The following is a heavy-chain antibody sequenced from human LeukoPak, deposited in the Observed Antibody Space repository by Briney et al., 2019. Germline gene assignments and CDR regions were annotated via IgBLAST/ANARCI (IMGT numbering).Heavy chain of an antibody. CDR2: ISAYNGDT. Sequence: ASVKVSCKASGYTFTSYGVSWVRQAPGQGLEWMGWISAYNGDTNYAQKLQGRVTMTTDTSTSTAYMELRSLRSDDTAVYYCARVMHYYDSSGYYSDYYYGMDVWGQGTTVTVSS. V-gene: IGHV1-18*01. CDR3: ARVMHYYDSSGYYSDYYYGMDV. J-gene: IGHJ6*02. CDR1: GYTFTSYG. D-gene: IGHD3-22*01.